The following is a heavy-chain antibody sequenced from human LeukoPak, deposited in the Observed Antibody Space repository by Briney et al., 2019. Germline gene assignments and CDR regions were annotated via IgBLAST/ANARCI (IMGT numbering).Heavy chain of an antibody. D-gene: IGHD5-12*01. CDR1: GFTFSQYW. J-gene: IGHJ4*02. CDR3: ARYSGYPGDY. Sequence: GGSLRLSCAASGFTFSQYWMSWGRQAPGKGLEWVANIKQDGSEKYYVDSVEGRFTVSRDNAKNSLYLQMNSLRVEDTAVYYCARYSGYPGDYWGQGTLVTVSS. V-gene: IGHV3-7*01. CDR2: IKQDGSEK.